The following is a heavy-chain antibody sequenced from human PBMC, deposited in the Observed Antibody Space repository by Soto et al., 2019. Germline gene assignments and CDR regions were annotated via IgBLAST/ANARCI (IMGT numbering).Heavy chain of an antibody. CDR2: INPNSGGT. CDR3: AAVFGYYYDSSGYYSPAEYNWFDP. Sequence: ASVKVSCKASGYTFTGYYMHWVRQAPGQGLEWMGWINPNSGGTNYAQKFQGRVTITRDMSTSTAYMELSSLRSEDTAVYYCAAVFGYYYDSSGYYSPAEYNWFDPWGQGTLVTVSS. J-gene: IGHJ5*02. D-gene: IGHD3-22*01. V-gene: IGHV1-2*02. CDR1: GYTFTGYY.